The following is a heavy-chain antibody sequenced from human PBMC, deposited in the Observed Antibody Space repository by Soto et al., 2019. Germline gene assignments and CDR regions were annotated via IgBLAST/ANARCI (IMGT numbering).Heavy chain of an antibody. D-gene: IGHD3-10*01. J-gene: IGHJ4*02. CDR3: ASSYGSGYRAFDY. V-gene: IGHV1-69*02. Sequence: QVQLVQSGAEVKKPGSSVRVSCKASGDTFTFYSINWVRQAPGLGLEWMGRINPILSMSNYAQRFQGRVTMTADKSTRTDYVELSSLRSEATAMYYCASSYGSGYRAFDYWGQGALVTVSS. CDR2: INPILSMS. CDR1: GDTFTFYS.